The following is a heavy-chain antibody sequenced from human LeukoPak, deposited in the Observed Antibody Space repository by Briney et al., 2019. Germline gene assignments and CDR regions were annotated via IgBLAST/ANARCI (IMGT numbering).Heavy chain of an antibody. CDR1: GVSISGVGYY. Sequence: SETLSLTCTVSGVSISGVGYYWGWIRQPPGKGLEWIGSISYGGSTYYNPSLKSRVFIYEDMSKNQVSLKLSSVTAADTALYYCAGYYYDSSGYFGCGQGTLVTVSS. J-gene: IGHJ4*02. CDR2: ISYGGST. D-gene: IGHD3-22*01. V-gene: IGHV4-39*01. CDR3: AGYYYDSSGYFG.